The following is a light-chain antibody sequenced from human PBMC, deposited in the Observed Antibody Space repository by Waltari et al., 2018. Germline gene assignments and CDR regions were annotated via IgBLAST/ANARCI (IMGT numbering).Light chain of an antibody. CDR3: MQGTHWLFT. J-gene: IGKJ5*01. CDR2: KVS. Sequence: DVVMTQSPLSLPVTLGQPASISCRSSQSLVHSDGNTYLNWFRQRPGQSPRRLSYKVSNRDSGVPDRFSGSGSGTDFTLKISRVEAEDVGVYYCMQGTHWLFTFGQGTRLEIK. CDR1: QSLVHSDGNTY. V-gene: IGKV2-30*02.